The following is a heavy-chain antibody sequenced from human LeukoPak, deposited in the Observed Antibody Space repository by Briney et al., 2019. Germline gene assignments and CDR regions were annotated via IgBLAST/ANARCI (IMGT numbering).Heavy chain of an antibody. CDR1: GFTFSSYA. Sequence: GGSLRLSCAASGFTFSSYAMSWGRQAPGKGLEWVSGVSGSGGSTYYADSVKGRFTISRDNSKNTLYPQMNSLRAEDTAVYYCAKDLDIVATITGNWGQGTLVTVSS. V-gene: IGHV3-23*01. CDR2: VSGSGGST. D-gene: IGHD5-12*01. CDR3: AKDLDIVATITGN. J-gene: IGHJ4*02.